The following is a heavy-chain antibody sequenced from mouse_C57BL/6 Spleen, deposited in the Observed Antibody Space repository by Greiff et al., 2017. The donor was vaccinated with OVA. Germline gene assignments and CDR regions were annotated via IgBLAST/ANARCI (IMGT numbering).Heavy chain of an antibody. CDR3: VRYDSSFAY. J-gene: IGHJ3*01. CDR2: IRSKSNNYAT. D-gene: IGHD2-4*01. V-gene: IGHV10-1*01. CDR1: GFSFNTYA. Sequence: GGGLVQPKGSLKLSCAASGFSFNTYAMNWVRQAPGKGLEWVARIRSKSNNYATYYADSVKDRFTISRDDSESMLYLQMNNLKTEDTAMYYCVRYDSSFAYWGQGTLVTVSA.